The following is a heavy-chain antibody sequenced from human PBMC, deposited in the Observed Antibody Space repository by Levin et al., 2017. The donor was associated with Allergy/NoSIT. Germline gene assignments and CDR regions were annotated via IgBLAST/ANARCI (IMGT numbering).Heavy chain of an antibody. Sequence: PGGSLRLSCAAYGFTFSHYWMSWVRQAPGKGLEWVSTIKQDGSEKYYVDSVKGRFTISRDNAKNSLYLQMNSLRAEDTAVYYCARDWAYGDFCNWFDPWGEGTLVAVSS. CDR1: GFTFSHYW. CDR3: ARDWAYGDFCNWFDP. CDR2: IKQDGSEK. D-gene: IGHD4-17*01. V-gene: IGHV3-7*04. J-gene: IGHJ5*02.